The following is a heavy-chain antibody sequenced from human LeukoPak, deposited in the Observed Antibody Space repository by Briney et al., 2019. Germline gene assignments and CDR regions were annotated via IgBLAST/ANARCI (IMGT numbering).Heavy chain of an antibody. J-gene: IGHJ4*02. CDR3: ARGYRSDWLGELGY. CDR1: GGSIRSYY. D-gene: IGHD6-19*01. CDR2: VHYSGTT. Sequence: PSEILSLTCTVSGGSIRSYYWSWIRQPPGKGLEWIGYVHYSGTTDYNPSLRSRVTISVDTSKNQFSLNLTSVTAADTAVYYCARGYRSDWLGELGYWGQGTLVSVSS. V-gene: IGHV4-59*01.